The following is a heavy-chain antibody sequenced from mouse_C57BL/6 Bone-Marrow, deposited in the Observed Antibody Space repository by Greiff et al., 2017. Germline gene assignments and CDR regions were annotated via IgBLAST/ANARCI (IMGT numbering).Heavy chain of an antibody. Sequence: EVKLMESGGGLVQPGESLKLSCESNEYEFPSHDMSWVRKTPEKRLELVAAINSDGGSTYYPDTMERRFIISRDNTKKTLYLQMSRLRSEDAALYYCARQEGNLGFAYWGQGTLVTVSA. V-gene: IGHV5-2*01. J-gene: IGHJ3*01. CDR2: INSDGGST. CDR1: EYEFPSHD. CDR3: ARQEGNLGFAY.